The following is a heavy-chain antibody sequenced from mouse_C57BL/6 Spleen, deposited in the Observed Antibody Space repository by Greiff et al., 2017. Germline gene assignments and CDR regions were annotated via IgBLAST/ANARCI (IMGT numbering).Heavy chain of an antibody. CDR2: IDPSDSYT. V-gene: IGHV1-59*01. CDR1: GYTFTSYW. J-gene: IGHJ2*01. CDR3: ARSHYGSSDFDY. Sequence: QVQLKQSGAELMKPGASVKLSCKATGYTFTSYWMHWVKQRPGQGLEWIGVIDPSDSYTNYNQKFKGKATLTVDTSSSTAYMQLSSLTSEDSAVYYCARSHYGSSDFDYWGQGTTLTVSS. D-gene: IGHD1-1*01.